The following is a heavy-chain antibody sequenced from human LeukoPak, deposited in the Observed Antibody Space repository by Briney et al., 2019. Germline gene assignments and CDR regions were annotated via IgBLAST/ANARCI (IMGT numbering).Heavy chain of an antibody. CDR2: IKPSGGDT. CDR1: GYTFTDYN. J-gene: IGHJ4*02. Sequence: ASVKVSCKTSGYTFTDYNLHWVRQAPGQRLEWMGIIKPSGGDTSYAQTFQGRVFMTRDTSTSTVYMELSSLKSEDTAVYYCAREISSSWEYYFDYWGQGTLVTVSS. CDR3: AREISSSWEYYFDY. V-gene: IGHV1-46*01. D-gene: IGHD6-13*01.